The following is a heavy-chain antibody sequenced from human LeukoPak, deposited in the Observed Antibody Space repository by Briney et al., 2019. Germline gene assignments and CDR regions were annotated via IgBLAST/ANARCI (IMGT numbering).Heavy chain of an antibody. Sequence: ASVKVSCKASGYTFTSYGISWVRQAPGQGLEWMGWISAYNGNTNYAQKLQGRVTMTTDTSTSTAYMELRSLRSDDTAVYYCARDRGPRYYDSSGYYSYWGQGTLVTVSS. V-gene: IGHV1-18*01. CDR3: ARDRGPRYYDSSGYYSY. CDR2: ISAYNGNT. D-gene: IGHD3-22*01. CDR1: GYTFTSYG. J-gene: IGHJ4*02.